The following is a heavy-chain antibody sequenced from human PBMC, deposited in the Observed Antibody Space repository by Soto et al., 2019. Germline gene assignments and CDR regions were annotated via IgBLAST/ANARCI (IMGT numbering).Heavy chain of an antibody. V-gene: IGHV3-53*01. CDR3: ARNYYDSGGGFDS. D-gene: IGHD3-22*01. CDR2: IYSGGST. J-gene: IGHJ4*02. CDR1: GFTVSSNY. Sequence: EVQLVESGGGLIQPGGSLRLSCVASGFTVSSNYMSWVRQAPGKGLEWVSVIYSGGSTYYADSVKGRFTISRDNSKNTLDLQMNSLRAEDTAVYYCARNYYDSGGGFDSWGQGTLVTVSS.